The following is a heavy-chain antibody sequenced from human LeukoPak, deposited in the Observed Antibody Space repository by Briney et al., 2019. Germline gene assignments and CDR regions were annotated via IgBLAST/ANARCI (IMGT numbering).Heavy chain of an antibody. CDR1: GGSIRSYY. D-gene: IGHD6-13*01. CDR2: IHYSGST. J-gene: IGHJ4*02. CDR3: ARATAGTGYYFDY. Sequence: SETLSLTCTVSGGSIRSYYWSWIRQPPGKGLEWRGDIHYSGSTNYNPSLKSRVTISVDTSKNQFSLKLSSVTAADTALYYCARATAGTGYYFDYWGQGALVTVSS. V-gene: IGHV4-59*01.